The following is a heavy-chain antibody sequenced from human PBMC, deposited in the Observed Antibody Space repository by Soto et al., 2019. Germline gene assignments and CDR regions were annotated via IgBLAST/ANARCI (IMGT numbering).Heavy chain of an antibody. J-gene: IGHJ4*02. D-gene: IGHD3-3*01. V-gene: IGHV3-23*01. CDR1: GFTFSSYA. Sequence: EVQLLESGGGLIQPGRSLRLSCAASGFTFSSYAMAWVRQAPGKGLEWVSTISGSGTTFYADSVKGRFTLSRDNSQNTVSLQMSSLRADDTAVYHCSQPDLITTIFPYLCPGALVTVSS. CDR3: SQPDLITTIFPY. CDR2: ISGSGTT.